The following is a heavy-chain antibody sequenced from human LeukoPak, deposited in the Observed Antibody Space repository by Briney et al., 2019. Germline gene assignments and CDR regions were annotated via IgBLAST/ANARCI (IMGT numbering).Heavy chain of an antibody. Sequence: ASVKVSCKASGYTFTSYTMNWVRQAPGQGPEWMGWINSNTGNPTYAQGFTGRCVFSLDTSVRTAYLQISSLKADDTAVYYCARGHFTLGGVIVIPYFEYRGQGTLVTVSS. CDR1: GYTFTSYT. CDR2: INSNTGNP. J-gene: IGHJ4*02. V-gene: IGHV7-4-1*02. D-gene: IGHD3-16*02. CDR3: ARGHFTLGGVIVIPYFEY.